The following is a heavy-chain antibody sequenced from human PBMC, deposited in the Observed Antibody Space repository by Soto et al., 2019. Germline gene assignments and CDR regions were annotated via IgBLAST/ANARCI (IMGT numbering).Heavy chain of an antibody. J-gene: IGHJ3*01. Sequence: EVQLVDSGGGLVQPGGSLRLSCAASGFTFSDHHIDWVRQAPGKGLEWVGRSRNKARGYTTEYAPSVKGRFTISRDASRSSVFLEMYSLKIDDTAMYYCVRDDSRGDSSAFDLWGQGTMVTVSS. CDR2: SRNKARGYTT. CDR1: GFTFSDHH. D-gene: IGHD3-10*01. V-gene: IGHV3-72*01. CDR3: VRDDSRGDSSAFDL.